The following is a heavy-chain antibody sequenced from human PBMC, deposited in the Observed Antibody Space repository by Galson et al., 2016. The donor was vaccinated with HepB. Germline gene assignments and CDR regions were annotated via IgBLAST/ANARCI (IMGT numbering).Heavy chain of an antibody. V-gene: IGHV3-7*01. CDR3: ARDPAQRSCNGANCWGAFDI. CDR2: IKEDGSEQ. CDR1: GFTFSRSW. Sequence: SLRLSCAASGFTFSRSWMTWVCQAPGKGLEWVANIKEDGSEQFYVDSVKGRFTISRDNAKSSLYLHMNSLRAQDTAVYYCARDPAQRSCNGANCWGAFDIWGQGTMVTVSS. D-gene: IGHD2-15*01. J-gene: IGHJ3*02.